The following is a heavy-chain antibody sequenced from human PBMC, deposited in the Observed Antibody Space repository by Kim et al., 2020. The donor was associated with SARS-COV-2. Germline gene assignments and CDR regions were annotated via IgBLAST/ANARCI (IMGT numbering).Heavy chain of an antibody. Sequence: SETLSLTCAVSGDSISTTNWWIWVRQSPEKGLEWIGEIYHSGSTIYNPSLESRVTISIDKSKSQFSLRLTSVTAADTAIYYCATFPKAAVGALFYWGQGRLVTVSS. V-gene: IGHV4-4*02. CDR1: GDSISTTNW. D-gene: IGHD1-26*01. J-gene: IGHJ4*02. CDR2: IYHSGST. CDR3: ATFPKAAVGALFY.